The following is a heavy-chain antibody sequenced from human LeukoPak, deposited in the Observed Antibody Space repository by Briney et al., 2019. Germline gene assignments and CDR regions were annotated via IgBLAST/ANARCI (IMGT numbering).Heavy chain of an antibody. D-gene: IGHD3-3*01. CDR3: ARDLSGDPNWFDP. J-gene: IGHJ5*02. Sequence: VASVKVSCKAPGYTFTSYGISRVRQAPGQGLEWMGWISAYNGNTNYAQKLQGRVTMTTDTSTSTAYMELRSLRSDDTAVYYCARDLSGDPNWFDPWGQGTLVTVSS. CDR2: ISAYNGNT. V-gene: IGHV1-18*01. CDR1: GYTFTSYG.